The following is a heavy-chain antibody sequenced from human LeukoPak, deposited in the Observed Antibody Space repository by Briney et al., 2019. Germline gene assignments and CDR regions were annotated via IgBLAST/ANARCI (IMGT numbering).Heavy chain of an antibody. J-gene: IGHJ3*02. CDR2: ISYDGSNN. D-gene: IGHD3-3*01. CDR3: ARVSSRVVRNAFDI. V-gene: IGHV3-30-3*01. CDR1: GFTFSVYA. Sequence: GGSLRLSCAASGFTFSVYAMHWVRQAPGKGLEWVAVISYDGSNNYYADSVKGRFTISRDNSKNTLYLQMNSLRAEDTAVYYCARVSSRVVRNAFDIWGQGTMVTVSS.